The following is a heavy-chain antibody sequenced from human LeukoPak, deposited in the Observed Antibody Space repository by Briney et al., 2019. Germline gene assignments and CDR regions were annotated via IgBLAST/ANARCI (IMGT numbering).Heavy chain of an antibody. CDR2: INHSGST. D-gene: IGHD6-19*01. V-gene: IGHV4-34*01. CDR3: ARVMIAVAGGKYFDY. J-gene: IGHJ4*02. Sequence: SETLSLTCAVYGGSFSGYYWSWIRQPPGKGLKWIGEINHSGSTNYNPSLKSRVTISVDTPKNQFSLKLSSVTAADTAVYYCARVMIAVAGGKYFDYWGQGTLVTVSS. CDR1: GGSFSGYY.